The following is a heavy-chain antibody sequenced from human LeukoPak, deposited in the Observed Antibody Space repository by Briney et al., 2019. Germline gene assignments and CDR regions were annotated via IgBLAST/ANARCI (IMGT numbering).Heavy chain of an antibody. V-gene: IGHV1-24*01. J-gene: IGHJ5*02. CDR2: FDPEDGET. Sequence: ASVKVSCKVSGYTLTELSMHWVRQAPGKGLEWMGGFDPEDGETIYAQKFQGRVTITADKSTSTAYMELSSLRSEDTAVYYCARDKEGSSSWYQGDGWFDPWGQGTLVTVSS. D-gene: IGHD6-13*01. CDR3: ARDKEGSSSWYQGDGWFDP. CDR1: GYTLTELS.